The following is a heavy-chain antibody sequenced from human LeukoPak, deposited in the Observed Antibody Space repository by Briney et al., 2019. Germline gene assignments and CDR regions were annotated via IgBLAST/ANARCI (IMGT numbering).Heavy chain of an antibody. J-gene: IGHJ4*02. D-gene: IGHD1-1*01. CDR1: GFTVSSNY. V-gene: IGHV3-53*01. CDR3: ARGPRNAYYFDY. CDR2: IYSGGST. Sequence: GGSLRLSCAASGFTVSSNYMSWVRQAPGKGLEWVSAIYSGGSTYYADSVKGRFTISRDNAKNSLYLQMSSLRAEDTAVYYCARGPRNAYYFDYWGQGTLVTVSS.